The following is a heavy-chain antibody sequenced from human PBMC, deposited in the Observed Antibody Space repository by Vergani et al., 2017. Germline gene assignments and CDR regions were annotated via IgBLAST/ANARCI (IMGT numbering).Heavy chain of an antibody. D-gene: IGHD6-6*01. J-gene: IGHJ6*02. V-gene: IGHV4-39*01. CDR3: ARQSXTPNPFYYYYGMDV. Sequence: QLQLQESGPGLVKPSETLPLTCTVSGGSISSSSYYWGWIRQPPGKGLEWIGSIYYSGSTYYNPSLKSRVTISVDTSKNQFSLKLSSVTAADTAVYYCARQSXTPNPFYYYYGMDVWGRGTTVTVSS. CDR1: GGSISSSSYY. CDR2: IYYSGST.